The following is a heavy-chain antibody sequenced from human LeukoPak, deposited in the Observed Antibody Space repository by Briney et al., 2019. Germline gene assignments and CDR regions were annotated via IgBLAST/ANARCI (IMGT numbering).Heavy chain of an antibody. J-gene: IGHJ4*02. CDR2: MNPNSGNT. CDR3: ARDWSSSRRFDY. CDR1: GGTFSSYA. D-gene: IGHD6-6*01. Sequence: ASVKVSCKASGGTFSSYAFSWVRQATGQGLEWMGWMNPNSGNTGYAQKFQGRVTITRNTSISTACMELSSLRSEDTAVYYCARDWSSSRRFDYWGQGTLVTVSS. V-gene: IGHV1-8*03.